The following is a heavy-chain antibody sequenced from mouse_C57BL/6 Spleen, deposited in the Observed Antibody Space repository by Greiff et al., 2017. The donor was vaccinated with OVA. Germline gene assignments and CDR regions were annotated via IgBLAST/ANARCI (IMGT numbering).Heavy chain of an antibody. CDR3: AISYYSNYVAMDY. Sequence: QVQLQQSGAELAKPGASVKLSCKASGYTFTSYWMHWVKQRPGQGLEWIGYINPSSGYTKYNQKFKDKATLTADKSSSTAYMQLSSLTYEDSAVYYCAISYYSNYVAMDYWGQGTSVTVSS. CDR2: INPSSGYT. V-gene: IGHV1-7*01. J-gene: IGHJ4*01. CDR1: GYTFTSYW. D-gene: IGHD2-5*01.